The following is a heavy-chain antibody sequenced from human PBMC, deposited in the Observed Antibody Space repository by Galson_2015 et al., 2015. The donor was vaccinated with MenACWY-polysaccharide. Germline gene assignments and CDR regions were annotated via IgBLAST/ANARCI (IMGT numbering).Heavy chain of an antibody. V-gene: IGHV3-74*01. CDR1: GFSFSIYW. CDR2: INADGSAT. Sequence: SLRLSCAASGFSFSIYWMHWVRHAPGEGLVWVSRINADGSATGYADSVRGRFTISRDNAKNTLYLEMNSLRAEDTAVYYCTKAGAKYCSGSSCNFNWFDPWGQGTLVTVSS. CDR3: TKAGAKYCSGSSCNFNWFDP. J-gene: IGHJ5*02. D-gene: IGHD2-15*01.